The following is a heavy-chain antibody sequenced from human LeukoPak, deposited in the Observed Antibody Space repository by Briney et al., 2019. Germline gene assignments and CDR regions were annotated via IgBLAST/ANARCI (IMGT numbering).Heavy chain of an antibody. CDR3: ARDDRCGGDCYSLDAFDI. CDR2: ISSSSSTI. CDR1: GFTFSSYS. Sequence: GGSLRLSCAASGFTFSSYSMNWVRQAPGKGLEWVSYISSSSSTIYYADSVKGRFTISRDNAKNSLYLQMNSLRAEDTAVYYCARDDRCGGDCYSLDAFDIWGQGTMVTVSS. J-gene: IGHJ3*02. D-gene: IGHD2-21*01. V-gene: IGHV3-48*04.